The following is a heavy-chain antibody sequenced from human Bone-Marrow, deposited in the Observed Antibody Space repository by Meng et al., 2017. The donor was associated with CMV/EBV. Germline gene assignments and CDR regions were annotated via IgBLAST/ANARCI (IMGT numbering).Heavy chain of an antibody. D-gene: IGHD3-3*01. CDR2: MNPNSGNT. V-gene: IGHV1-8*01. CDR1: GYTFTSYD. CDR3: ARTSGLTIFGLSGYYYYGMDV. Sequence: ASVKVSCKASGYTFTSYDINWVRQATGQGLEWMGWMNPNSGNTGYAQKFQGRVTMTRNTSISTAYMELSSLRSEDTAVYYCARTSGLTIFGLSGYYYYGMDVWGQGTTVTVSS. J-gene: IGHJ6*02.